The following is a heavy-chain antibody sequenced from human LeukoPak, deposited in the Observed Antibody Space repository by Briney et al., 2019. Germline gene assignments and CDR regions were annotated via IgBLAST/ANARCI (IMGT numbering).Heavy chain of an antibody. V-gene: IGHV3-30*04. CDR1: GFTFSNYI. CDR3: ARVQGGGYRTADY. J-gene: IGHJ4*02. Sequence: GRSLRLSCAASGFTFSNYIMQWVRQAPGKGLDWVAVILENGSNQYYADSVKGRFTTSRDNSKNTLFLQMNSLRGEDTAMYYCARVQGGGYRTADYWGQGTLVTVSS. CDR2: ILENGSNQ. D-gene: IGHD6-19*01.